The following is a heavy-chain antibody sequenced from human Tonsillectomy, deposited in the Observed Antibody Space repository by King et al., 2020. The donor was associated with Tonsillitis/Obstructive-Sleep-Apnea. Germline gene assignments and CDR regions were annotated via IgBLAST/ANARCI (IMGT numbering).Heavy chain of an antibody. D-gene: IGHD3-10*01. V-gene: IGHV5-10-1*03. Sequence: RLVQSGAEVKKPGESLRISCKGSGYSFTSYWISWVRQMPGKGLEWMGRIDPSDSYTDYSPSFQGHVTISADKSISTAYLQWSSLKASDTAMYYCASAGGYYSGMDVWGHGTTVIVSS. CDR2: IDPSDSYT. CDR1: GYSFTSYW. CDR3: ASAGGYYSGMDV. J-gene: IGHJ6*02.